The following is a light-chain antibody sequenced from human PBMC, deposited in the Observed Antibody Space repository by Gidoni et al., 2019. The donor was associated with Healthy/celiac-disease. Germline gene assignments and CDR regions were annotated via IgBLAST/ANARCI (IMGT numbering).Light chain of an antibody. CDR1: QSISSW. Sequence: DIQMTQSPSTLSASVGARVTITCRASQSISSWLAWYQQKPGKAPKLLIYKASSFESGVPSRFSGSGSGTEFTLTISSLQPDDFTTYYCQQYNSYSYTFGQGTKLEIK. V-gene: IGKV1-5*03. J-gene: IGKJ2*01. CDR2: KAS. CDR3: QQYNSYSYT.